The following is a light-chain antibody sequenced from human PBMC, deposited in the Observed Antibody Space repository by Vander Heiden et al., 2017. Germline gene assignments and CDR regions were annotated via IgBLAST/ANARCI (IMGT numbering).Light chain of an antibody. CDR2: AAS. CDR1: QGISSY. Sequence: DIQLTQSPSFLSASVGDRVTITCRASQGISSYLAWYQQKPGKAPKLLIYAASTLQSGVPSRFSGSGSGTEFTLTISSLQPEDFATYYCQQRGHTVGPGTKVDIK. J-gene: IGKJ3*01. V-gene: IGKV1-9*01. CDR3: QQRGHT.